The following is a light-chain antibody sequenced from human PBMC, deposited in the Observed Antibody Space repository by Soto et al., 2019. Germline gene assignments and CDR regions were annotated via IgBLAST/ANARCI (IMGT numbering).Light chain of an antibody. CDR2: DVT. J-gene: IGLJ1*01. CDR3: SSYTRSSTYV. Sequence: QSVLTQPASVSGSPGQSIAISRTGTSSDVGAYNYVSWYQQHPGKAPKLMIFDVTNRPSGVSDRFSGSKSGNTASLTISGLQAEDEADYYGSSYTRSSTYVFGTGTKVPVL. CDR1: SSDVGAYNY. V-gene: IGLV2-14*03.